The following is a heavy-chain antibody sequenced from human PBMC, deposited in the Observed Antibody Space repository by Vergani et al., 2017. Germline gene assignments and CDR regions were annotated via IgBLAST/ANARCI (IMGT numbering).Heavy chain of an antibody. CDR2: ISWNSGSI. V-gene: IGHV3-9*01. D-gene: IGHD3-10*02. CDR1: GFTFDDYA. J-gene: IGHJ6*03. Sequence: EVQLVESGGGLVQPGRSLRLPCAASGFTFDDYAMHWVRPAPGKGLEWVSGISWNSGSIGYADSVKGRFTISRDNSKKTLYLQMNSLRAEETAVYYCARVVRAVLYYYCYYIDVWGKGTTVTVSS. CDR3: ARVVRAVLYYYCYYIDV.